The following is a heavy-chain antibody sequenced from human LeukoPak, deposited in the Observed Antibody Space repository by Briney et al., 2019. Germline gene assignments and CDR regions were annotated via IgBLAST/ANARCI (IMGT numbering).Heavy chain of an antibody. Sequence: PGGSLRLSCAASGFTFSSYAMHWVRQAPGKGLEWVAVISYDGSNKYYADSVKGRFTISRDNSKNTLYLQMNSLRAEDTAVYYCARGPSSWHFDYYYYGMDVWGQGTPVTVSS. CDR3: ARGPSSWHFDYYYYGMDV. D-gene: IGHD6-13*01. CDR2: ISYDGSNK. J-gene: IGHJ6*02. V-gene: IGHV3-30-3*01. CDR1: GFTFSSYA.